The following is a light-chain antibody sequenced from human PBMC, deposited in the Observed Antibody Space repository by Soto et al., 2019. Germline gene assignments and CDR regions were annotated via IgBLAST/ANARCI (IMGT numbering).Light chain of an antibody. V-gene: IGLV1-40*01. J-gene: IGLJ2*01. CDR1: SSNIGAGYD. CDR3: CSYAGSSTLVV. Sequence: QSVLTQPPSVSGAPGQRVTISCTGSSSNIGAGYDVHWYQQVPGAAPKLLIYANNNRPSGVPDRFSGSKSGSSASLAITGLQAEDEADYYCCSYAGSSTLVVFGGGTKLTVL. CDR2: ANN.